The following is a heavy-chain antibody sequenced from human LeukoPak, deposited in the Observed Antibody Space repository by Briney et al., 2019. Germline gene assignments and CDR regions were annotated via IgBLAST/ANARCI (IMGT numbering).Heavy chain of an antibody. V-gene: IGHV3-23*01. D-gene: IGHD3-22*01. CDR3: AKRSSTSSGYFDL. J-gene: IGHJ4*02. CDR2: ITGSGAYT. Sequence: GGSLRLSCTASGFTFNNYAMAWVRQAPGKGLEWVSAITGSGAYTDYADSVKGRFTISRDNSKNTIYLQMNSLRAEDTAVYYCAKRSSTSSGYFDLWGRGTLVTVSS. CDR1: GFTFNNYA.